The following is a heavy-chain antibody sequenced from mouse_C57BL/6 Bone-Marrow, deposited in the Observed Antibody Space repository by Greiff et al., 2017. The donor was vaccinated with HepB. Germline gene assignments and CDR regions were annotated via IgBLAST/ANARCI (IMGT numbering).Heavy chain of an antibody. J-gene: IGHJ2*01. CDR3: ARSSTMVTTFDY. Sequence: EVQLQQSGPELVKPGASVKISCKASGYTFTDYYMNWVKQSHGKSLEWIGDINPNNGGTSYNQKFKGKATLTVDKSSSTAYMELRSLTSEDSAVYYCARSSTMVTTFDYWGQGTTLTVSS. V-gene: IGHV1-26*01. CDR1: GYTFTDYY. D-gene: IGHD2-2*01. CDR2: INPNNGGT.